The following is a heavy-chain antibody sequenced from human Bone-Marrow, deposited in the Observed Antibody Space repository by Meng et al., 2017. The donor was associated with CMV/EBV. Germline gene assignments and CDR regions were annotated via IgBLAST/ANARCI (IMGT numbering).Heavy chain of an antibody. CDR1: GFTFSSYG. J-gene: IGHJ4*02. V-gene: IGHV3-23*01. CDR2: ISGGGIST. CDR3: AKESQYSGSPVDY. D-gene: IGHD1-26*01. Sequence: GGSLRLSCAASGFTFSSYGMSWVRQAPGKGLEWVSGISGGGISTYYADSVKGRFTISRDNSKNTLYLQMSSLRAEDTAVYYCAKESQYSGSPVDYWGQGTLVTFSS.